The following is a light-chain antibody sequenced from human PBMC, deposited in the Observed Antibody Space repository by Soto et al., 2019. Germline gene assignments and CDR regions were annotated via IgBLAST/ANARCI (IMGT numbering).Light chain of an antibody. CDR1: RNIFYSSNNEDY. J-gene: IGKJ1*01. Sequence: DIVMTQSPDSLAVSLGERATINCKSSRNIFYSSNNEDYLAWYQQKPGQPPKLLFYGASIRQSGVPDRFSGSGSGTDFTLTISRLQAEDVSVYSCQQYYGSWTFGQGTKVEIK. V-gene: IGKV4-1*01. CDR2: GAS. CDR3: QQYYGSWT.